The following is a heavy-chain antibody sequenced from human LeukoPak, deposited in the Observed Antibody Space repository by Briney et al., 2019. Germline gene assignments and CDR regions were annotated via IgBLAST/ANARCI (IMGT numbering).Heavy chain of an antibody. D-gene: IGHD1-1*01. J-gene: IGHJ3*02. Sequence: SETLSLTCTVSGGSISSYYWSWIRRPAGRGLEWIGRIYTSGSTNYNPSLKSRVTMSVDTSKNQFSLKLSSVTAADTAVYYCARAGYNWNTFDIWGQGTMVTVSS. CDR3: ARAGYNWNTFDI. CDR2: IYTSGST. V-gene: IGHV4-4*07. CDR1: GGSISSYY.